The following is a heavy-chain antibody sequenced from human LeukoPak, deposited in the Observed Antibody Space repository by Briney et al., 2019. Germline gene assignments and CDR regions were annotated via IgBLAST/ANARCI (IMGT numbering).Heavy chain of an antibody. CDR3: ARETAAVWGSLDC. Sequence: GGSLRLSCAASGFTVSSNYMSWVRQAPGKGLEWVSLIYSGGSTYYADPVKGRLTISRDNSKNTLYLQMNSLRAEDTAVYYCARETAAVWGSLDCGGQGTPGSVSS. V-gene: IGHV3-66*01. D-gene: IGHD6-13*01. CDR1: GFTVSSNY. CDR2: IYSGGST. J-gene: IGHJ4*02.